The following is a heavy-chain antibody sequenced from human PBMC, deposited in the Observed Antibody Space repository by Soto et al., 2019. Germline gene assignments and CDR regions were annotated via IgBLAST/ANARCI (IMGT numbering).Heavy chain of an antibody. CDR3: TRDGMAVAGLDAFDI. D-gene: IGHD6-19*01. Sequence: HPGGSLRLSCTASGFTFGDYAMSWFRQAPGKGLEWVGFIRSKAYGGTTEYAASVKGRFTISRDDSKSIAYLQMNSLKTEDTAVYYCTRDGMAVAGLDAFDIWGQGTMVTVSS. CDR2: IRSKAYGGTT. V-gene: IGHV3-49*03. CDR1: GFTFGDYA. J-gene: IGHJ3*02.